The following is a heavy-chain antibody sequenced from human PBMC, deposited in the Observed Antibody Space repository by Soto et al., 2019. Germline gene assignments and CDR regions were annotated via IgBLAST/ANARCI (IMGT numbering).Heavy chain of an antibody. Sequence: QVQLQQSGPGLVRPSETLSLSCTVSGVSINNNYWSWVRQHPGKGLEWIGYIYFSGITNYNPSLKSRVSISVDTSKDQVSLKLTSVTAADTAIYYCARGNYDYFGGNYRYVGGAFDIWGPGTVVTVSS. V-gene: IGHV4-59*01. D-gene: IGHD3-16*02. CDR3: ARGNYDYFGGNYRYVGGAFDI. J-gene: IGHJ3*02. CDR1: GVSINNNY. CDR2: IYFSGIT.